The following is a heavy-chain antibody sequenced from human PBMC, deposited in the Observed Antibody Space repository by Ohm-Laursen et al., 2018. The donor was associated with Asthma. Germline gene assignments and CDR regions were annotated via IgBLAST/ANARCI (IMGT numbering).Heavy chain of an antibody. CDR1: GFTFNKSW. CDR3: ALSPRGYSGYEEFDY. D-gene: IGHD5-12*01. J-gene: IGHJ4*02. V-gene: IGHV3-7*02. CDR2: INENGGEK. Sequence: SLRLSCAATGFTFNKSWMSWVRQAPGKGLEWVAHINENGGEKFYVDSVKGRVTISRDNAKNSLYLQMSSLRAEDTAVYYCALSPRGYSGYEEFDYWGQGTLVTVSS.